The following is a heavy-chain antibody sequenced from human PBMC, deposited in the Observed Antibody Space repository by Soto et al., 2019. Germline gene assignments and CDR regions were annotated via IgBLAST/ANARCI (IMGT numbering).Heavy chain of an antibody. CDR1: GFTFCYYA. Sequence: GGSLRLSCTASGFTFCYYALSWFRQAPGKGLEWIGFIRSKPYDGTTEYAASVKGRFTISRDDSKSIAYLQVNSLKTEDAAVYYCTRAVLLRHSDWCFDSWGQGARVTVSS. CDR3: TRAVLLRHSDWCFDS. V-gene: IGHV3-49*03. J-gene: IGHJ4*02. CDR2: IRSKPYDGTT. D-gene: IGHD3-9*01.